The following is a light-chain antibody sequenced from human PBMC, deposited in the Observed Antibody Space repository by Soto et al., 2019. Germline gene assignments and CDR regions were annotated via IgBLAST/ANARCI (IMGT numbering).Light chain of an antibody. V-gene: IGKV3-15*01. Sequence: EIVMTQSPATLSVSPGERATLSCRASQSLSSSLAWYQHNRGHAASLLIHGASTRAIGIPDRFSGSGSGTEFTLTISSLQSEDFAVYYCQQYTDWPLTFGGGTKVEIK. CDR3: QQYTDWPLT. CDR1: QSLSSS. J-gene: IGKJ4*01. CDR2: GAS.